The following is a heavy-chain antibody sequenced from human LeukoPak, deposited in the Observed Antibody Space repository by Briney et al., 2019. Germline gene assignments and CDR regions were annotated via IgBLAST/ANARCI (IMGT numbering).Heavy chain of an antibody. CDR1: GYIFSSYD. V-gene: IGHV1-18*01. D-gene: IGHD3-10*01. CDR2: ISAYNGKT. CDR3: ARSSHRDGDTFDY. J-gene: IGHJ4*02. Sequence: ASVKVSCKASGYIFSSYDISWARQAPGQGLEWMGWISAYNGKTNYAQKLQGRVTMTTDPSTTTAYMELRSLRSDDTAVYYCARSSHRDGDTFDYWGQGTLVTVSS.